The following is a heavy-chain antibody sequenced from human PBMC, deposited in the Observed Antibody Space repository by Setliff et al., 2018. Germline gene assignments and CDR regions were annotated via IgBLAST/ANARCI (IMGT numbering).Heavy chain of an antibody. CDR3: AKNGFGVVALGVNNWFDP. V-gene: IGHV3-23*01. D-gene: IGHD3-10*01. Sequence: TGGSLRLSCAASGFTFSSYAMSWVRQAPGRGLEWVSVISGSGGSTYYADSVKGRFTISRDNSKNTLYLQMNSLRAEDTAVYYCAKNGFGVVALGVNNWFDPWGQGTLVTVSS. CDR2: ISGSGGST. J-gene: IGHJ5*02. CDR1: GFTFSSYA.